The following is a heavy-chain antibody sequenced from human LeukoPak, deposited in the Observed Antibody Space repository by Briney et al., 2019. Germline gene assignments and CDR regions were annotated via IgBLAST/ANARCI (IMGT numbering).Heavy chain of an antibody. Sequence: TGGSLRLSCAASGFTFSSYEMNWVRQAPGKGLEWVSYISSSGSTIYYADSVKGRFTISRDNAKNSLYLQMNSLRAEDTAVYYCARGPGSSGWYYFDYWGQGTLVTVSS. CDR1: GFTFSSYE. V-gene: IGHV3-48*03. CDR2: ISSSGSTI. D-gene: IGHD6-19*01. CDR3: ARGPGSSGWYYFDY. J-gene: IGHJ4*02.